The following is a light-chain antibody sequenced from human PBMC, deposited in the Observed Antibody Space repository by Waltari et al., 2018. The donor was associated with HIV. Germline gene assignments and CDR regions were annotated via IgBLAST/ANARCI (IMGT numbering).Light chain of an antibody. CDR2: AAS. J-gene: IGKJ4*01. V-gene: IGKV1-27*01. CDR3: QNYISAPLT. CDR1: QGISNY. Sequence: IQMTQSPSSLSASVGARVTFTCRASQGISNYLVWYQQKPGKVPKLLIYAASTLQSGVPSRFSGSGSGTDFTLTISSLQPEDVATYYCQNYISAPLTFGGGTKVEIK.